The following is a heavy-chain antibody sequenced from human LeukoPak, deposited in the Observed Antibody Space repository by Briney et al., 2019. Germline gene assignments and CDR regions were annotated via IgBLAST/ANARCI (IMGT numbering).Heavy chain of an antibody. J-gene: IGHJ4*02. Sequence: SETLSLTCTVSGGSIDSYYWSWIRQPPGKGLEWIGYIYYTGSTEYHPSLKSRVTISLDTSKNQFSLKLTSVTAADTAVYYCARVYQSVEYYFDYWGQGNLVSVSS. D-gene: IGHD2-2*01. CDR3: ARVYQSVEYYFDY. CDR2: IYYTGST. V-gene: IGHV4-59*01. CDR1: GGSIDSYY.